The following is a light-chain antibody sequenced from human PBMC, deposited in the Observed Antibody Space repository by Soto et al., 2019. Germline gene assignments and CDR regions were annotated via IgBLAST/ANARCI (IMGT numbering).Light chain of an antibody. V-gene: IGKV3-20*01. Sequence: EIVLTQSPGTLSLSPGERATLSCRASQSVSSSYVAWYQQKPGQAPRLRTYGASSRATAIPDRFSGSGSGTDFPLTSSRVEPDDCAEYYCQQYGSSPVTFGQGTKLEIK. J-gene: IGKJ2*01. CDR3: QQYGSSPVT. CDR1: QSVSSSY. CDR2: GAS.